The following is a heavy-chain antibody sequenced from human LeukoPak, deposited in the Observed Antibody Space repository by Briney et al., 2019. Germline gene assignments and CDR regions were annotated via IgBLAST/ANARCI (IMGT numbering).Heavy chain of an antibody. Sequence: PGGSLRLSGAASGFTFSSYAIHGVRQAPGKGLEGVAVISYDGSNKYYADSVKGRFTISSDNSSNTLYQQMSSQTAEAATEYCCATPHGYMVGHYFGCWGQRTLVTASS. CDR3: ATPHGYMVGHYFGC. CDR2: ISYDGSNK. J-gene: IGHJ4*02. V-gene: IGHV3-30*04. D-gene: IGHD5-18*01. CDR1: GFTFSSYA.